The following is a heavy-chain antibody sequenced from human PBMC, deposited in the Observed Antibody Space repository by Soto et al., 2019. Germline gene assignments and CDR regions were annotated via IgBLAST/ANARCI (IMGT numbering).Heavy chain of an antibody. Sequence: GGSLRLSCAASGSTFSSAWMSWVRQAPGKGLEWVGRIKSKTDGGTTDYAAPVKGRFTISRDDSKNTLYLQMNSLKTEDTAVYYCTTADDFWSGYSYWGQGTLVTVSS. D-gene: IGHD3-3*01. CDR3: TTADDFWSGYSY. CDR1: GSTFSSAW. J-gene: IGHJ4*02. V-gene: IGHV3-15*01. CDR2: IKSKTDGGTT.